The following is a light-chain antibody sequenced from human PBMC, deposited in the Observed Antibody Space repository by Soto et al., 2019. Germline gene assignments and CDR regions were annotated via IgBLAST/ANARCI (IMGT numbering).Light chain of an antibody. CDR1: SSDVGGYNY. J-gene: IGLJ1*01. V-gene: IGLV2-14*01. CDR3: TSYTSSSTPYV. CDR2: EVS. Sequence: QSALTQPACVSGSPGQSITISCTGTSSDVGGYNYVSWYQQHPGKAPKLMIYEVSNRPSGVSNRFSGSKSGNTASLTISGVQAEDEADYYCTSYTSSSTPYVFGTGTKVTV.